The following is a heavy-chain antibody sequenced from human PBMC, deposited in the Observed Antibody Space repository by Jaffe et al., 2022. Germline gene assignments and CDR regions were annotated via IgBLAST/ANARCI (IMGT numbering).Heavy chain of an antibody. V-gene: IGHV4-39*01. CDR3: ARRWLGGQSAIQMITFGGADYFDY. D-gene: IGHD3-16*01. J-gene: IGHJ4*02. CDR1: GGSISSSSYY. CDR2: IYYSGST. Sequence: QLQLQESGPGLVKPSETLSLTCTVSGGSISSSSYYWGWIRQPPGKGLEWIGSIYYSGSTYYNPSLKSRVTISVDTSKNQFSLKLSSVTAADTAVYYCARRWLGGQSAIQMITFGGADYFDYWGQGTLVTVSS.